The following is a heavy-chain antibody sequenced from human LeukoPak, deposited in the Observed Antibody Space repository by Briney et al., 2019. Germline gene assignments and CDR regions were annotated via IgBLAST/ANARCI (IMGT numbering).Heavy chain of an antibody. CDR1: GFTVSSNY. D-gene: IGHD3-3*01. CDR2: IYSGGST. J-gene: IGHJ4*02. V-gene: IGHV3-53*01. Sequence: GGSLRLSCAASGFTVSSNYMSWVRQAPGKGLEWVSVIYSGGSTYYADSAKGRFTISRDNSKNTLYLQMNSLRAEDTAVYYCAGGLYDFWSGYMAFDYWGQGTLVTVSS. CDR3: AGGLYDFWSGYMAFDY.